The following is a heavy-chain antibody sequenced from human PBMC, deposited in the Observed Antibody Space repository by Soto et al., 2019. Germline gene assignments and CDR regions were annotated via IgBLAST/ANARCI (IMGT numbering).Heavy chain of an antibody. Sequence: PGGSLRLSCAASGFSFTSHAMNWVRQAPGKGLEWVAIISYDGSTKYYADSVKGRLTISRDNAKNTVYLHLNSLRGEDTAVYFCARAQSSTVITSTHFDPWGQGTLVTVSS. CDR1: GFSFTSHA. D-gene: IGHD4-17*01. CDR2: ISYDGSTK. J-gene: IGHJ5*02. V-gene: IGHV3-30-3*01. CDR3: ARAQSSTVITSTHFDP.